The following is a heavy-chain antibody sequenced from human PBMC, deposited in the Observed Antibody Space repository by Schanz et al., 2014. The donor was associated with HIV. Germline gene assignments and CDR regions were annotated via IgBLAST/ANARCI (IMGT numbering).Heavy chain of an antibody. Sequence: QVQLVESGGGVVQPGRSLRLSCAASGFTFSTYVMHWVRQAPGKGLEWVAIIWFDGSNKYYADSVRGRFTISRDNSKNTXXLQXXXLXAEDTAVYYCVRGLLFPGFFDSGGQGALVTVSS. J-gene: IGHJ4*02. D-gene: IGHD3-10*02. CDR3: VRGLLFPGFFDS. CDR1: GFTFSTYV. CDR2: IWFDGSNK. V-gene: IGHV3-33*01.